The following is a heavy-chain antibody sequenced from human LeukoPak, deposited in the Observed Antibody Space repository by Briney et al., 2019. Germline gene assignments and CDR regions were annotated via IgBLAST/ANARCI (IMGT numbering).Heavy chain of an antibody. CDR1: GFTFSSYG. D-gene: IGHD3-22*01. V-gene: IGHV3-30*03. Sequence: GRSLRLSCAASGFTFSSYGMHWVRQAPGKGLEWVAVISYDGSNKYYADSVKGRFTISRDNSKNTLFLQMNSLRAEDTAVYYCARLHYYDSRGYFNDDYWGQGTLVTVSS. J-gene: IGHJ4*02. CDR3: ARLHYYDSRGYFNDDY. CDR2: ISYDGSNK.